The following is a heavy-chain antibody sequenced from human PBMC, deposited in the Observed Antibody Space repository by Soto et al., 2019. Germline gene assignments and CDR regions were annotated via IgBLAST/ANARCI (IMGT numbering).Heavy chain of an antibody. D-gene: IGHD6-13*01. CDR3: ARESMAAAAWGGYFDY. Sequence: SETLSLTCGVSGESFSGYSWNWIRQPPGKGLEWIGEINHSGSTNYNPSLKSRVTISRDTSKRQFSLKLNSVTAADTAVYYCARESMAAAAWGGYFDYWGQGTLVTVSS. CDR2: INHSGST. CDR1: GESFSGYS. J-gene: IGHJ4*02. V-gene: IGHV4-34*01.